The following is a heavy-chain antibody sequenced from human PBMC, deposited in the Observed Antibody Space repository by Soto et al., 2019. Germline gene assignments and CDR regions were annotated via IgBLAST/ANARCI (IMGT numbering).Heavy chain of an antibody. Sequence: QSVGSLRLSCAASGFTFSSYGMHWVRQAPGKGLEWVAVISYDGSNKYYADSVKGRFTISRDNSKNTLYLQMNSLRAEDTAVYYCAKGGDIVVVVAAGPNFDYWGQGTLVTVSS. CDR2: ISYDGSNK. CDR1: GFTFSSYG. CDR3: AKGGDIVVVVAAGPNFDY. J-gene: IGHJ4*02. V-gene: IGHV3-30*18. D-gene: IGHD2-15*01.